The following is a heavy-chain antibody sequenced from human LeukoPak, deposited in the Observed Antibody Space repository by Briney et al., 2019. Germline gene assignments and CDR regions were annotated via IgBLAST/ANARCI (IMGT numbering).Heavy chain of an antibody. CDR3: ASGTFDDYGDYDRGDYFDH. J-gene: IGHJ4*02. Sequence: SETLSLTCTVSGASISISSSSWGWVRQPPGKGPEWIGSIYYSGLTYDNPSLKSRVSISVDPSKNPFSLKVSSVTAADTAVYYCASGTFDDYGDYDRGDYFDHWGQGTLVTVSS. V-gene: IGHV4-39*02. CDR1: GASISISSSS. D-gene: IGHD4-17*01. CDR2: IYYSGLT.